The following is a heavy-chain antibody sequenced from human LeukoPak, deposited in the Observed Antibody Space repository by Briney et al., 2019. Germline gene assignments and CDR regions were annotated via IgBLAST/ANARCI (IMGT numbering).Heavy chain of an antibody. CDR3: ARANNSSWHN. CDR1: GFTFSSNW. Sequence: TGGSLRLSCATSGFTFSSNWMSWVRHVPGRGLDWVANIKSDGSTEYYAASVKGRFTVSRDNAKNSLYPQMNSLRVEDTAVYYCARANNSSWHNWGQGTLVTVSS. CDR2: IKSDGSTE. J-gene: IGHJ4*02. D-gene: IGHD6-13*01. V-gene: IGHV3-7*01.